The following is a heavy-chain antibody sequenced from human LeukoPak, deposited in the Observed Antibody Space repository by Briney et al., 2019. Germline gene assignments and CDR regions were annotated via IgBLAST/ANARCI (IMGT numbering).Heavy chain of an antibody. V-gene: IGHV3-30*02. CDR1: GFTFSIYG. J-gene: IGHJ4*02. CDR2: VRSNESAT. D-gene: IGHD3-3*01. Sequence: QPGGSLRLSCAASGFTFSIYGMNWVRQAPGKGLEWVTFVRSNESATVYVDSVQGRFAISRDNSKNTVYLQMNSLRAEDTALYFCVKDQGGCPGSRCYLRFLEYWGQGTRVILSS. CDR3: VKDQGGCPGSRCYLRFLEY.